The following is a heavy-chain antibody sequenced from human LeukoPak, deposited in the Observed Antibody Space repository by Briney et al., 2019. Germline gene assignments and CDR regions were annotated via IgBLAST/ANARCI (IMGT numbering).Heavy chain of an antibody. V-gene: IGHV1-2*02. CDR3: ARGSMMVRAATGGFDP. CDR1: GYTFTGYY. CDR2: INPNSGGT. Sequence: GASVKVSCKASGYTFTGYYMHWVRQAPGQGLEWMGWINPNSGGTNYAQKFQGRVTMTRDTSISTAYMELSRLRSDDTAVYYCARGSMMVRAATGGFDPWGQGTLVTVSS. D-gene: IGHD2-15*01. J-gene: IGHJ5*02.